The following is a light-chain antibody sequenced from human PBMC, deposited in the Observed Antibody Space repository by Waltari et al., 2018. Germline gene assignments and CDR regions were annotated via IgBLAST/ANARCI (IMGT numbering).Light chain of an antibody. CDR2: WAS. CDR1: QSVLYSPNNKNY. J-gene: IGKJ1*01. Sequence: DIVMTQSPDSLAVSLGERATINCKSSQSVLYSPNNKNYSAWYQQKPGQPPKLLIYWASTRESGVPDRFSGSGSGTDFTLTISSLQAEDVAVYYCQQYYDTPQTFGQGTKVEIK. CDR3: QQYYDTPQT. V-gene: IGKV4-1*01.